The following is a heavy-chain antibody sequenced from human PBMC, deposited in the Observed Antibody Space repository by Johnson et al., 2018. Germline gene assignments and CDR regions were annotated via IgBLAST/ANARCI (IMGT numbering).Heavy chain of an antibody. CDR3: ARDDYYGSGTLTGAFDI. Sequence: QVQLVESGGGVVQPGRSLRLSCAASGFTFSSYGMHWVRQAPGTGLEWVAVIWNDGSNKYYAYSVKGRFTISRDNSKNTLYLQMNSLRAEDTAVYYCARDDYYGSGTLTGAFDIWGQGTMVTGSS. CDR2: IWNDGSNK. V-gene: IGHV3-33*01. D-gene: IGHD3-10*01. J-gene: IGHJ3*02. CDR1: GFTFSSYG.